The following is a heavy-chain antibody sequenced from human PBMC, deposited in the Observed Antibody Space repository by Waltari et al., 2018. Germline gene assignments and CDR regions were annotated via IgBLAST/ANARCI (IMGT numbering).Heavy chain of an antibody. CDR3: ARPRRYCTGGTCYSNWLDP. Sequence: QVQLVQSGAEVKKPDASVKVSCKASGDPFTGYYIHRVRQAPGQGLEWMGWLDPKSGGTHFSQKFQDRVTMTRDTSIRTAYMELSRLKSDDTAVYYCARPRRYCTGGTCYSNWLDPWGQGTLVTVSS. CDR2: LDPKSGGT. CDR1: GDPFTGYY. D-gene: IGHD2-15*01. V-gene: IGHV1-2*02. J-gene: IGHJ5*02.